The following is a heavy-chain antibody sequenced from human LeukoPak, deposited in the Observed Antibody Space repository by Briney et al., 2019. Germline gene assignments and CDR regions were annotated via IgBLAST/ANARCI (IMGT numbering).Heavy chain of an antibody. V-gene: IGHV3-23*01. CDR1: GFTFSSYA. J-gene: IGHJ4*02. Sequence: GGSLRLSCAASGFTFSSYAMSWVRQAPGKGLEWVSAISGSGGSTYYADSVKGRFAISRDNSKNTLYLQMNSLRAEDTAVYYCASTTYYDFWSGPASDYWGQGTLVTVSS. CDR2: ISGSGGST. CDR3: ASTTYYDFWSGPASDY. D-gene: IGHD3-3*01.